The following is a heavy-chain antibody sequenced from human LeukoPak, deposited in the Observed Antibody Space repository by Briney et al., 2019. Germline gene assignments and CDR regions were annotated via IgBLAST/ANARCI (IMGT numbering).Heavy chain of an antibody. Sequence: PGGPLRLSCQPSDFTFVTSGMNWVRQAPGRGLVGVSRINSDGSSTSYADSVKGRFTISRDNAKNTLYLQMNSLRAEDAAVYYCARASDSSGYYDYWGQGALVTVSS. CDR2: INSDGSST. D-gene: IGHD3-22*01. CDR3: ARASDSSGYYDY. CDR1: DFTFVTSG. J-gene: IGHJ4*02. V-gene: IGHV3-74*01.